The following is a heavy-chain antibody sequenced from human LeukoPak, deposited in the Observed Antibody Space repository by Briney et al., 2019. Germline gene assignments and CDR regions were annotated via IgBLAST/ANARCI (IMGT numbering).Heavy chain of an antibody. CDR2: IYYSGST. D-gene: IGHD7-27*01. CDR3: ARSPGEGYYYYYYMDV. J-gene: IGHJ6*03. V-gene: IGHV4-38-2*02. Sequence: SETLSLTCTVSGYSISSGYYWGWIRQPPGKGLEWIGRIYYSGSTYYNPSLKSRVTISVDTSKNQFSLKLSSVTAADTAVYYCARSPGEGYYYYYYMDVWGKGTTVTVSS. CDR1: GYSISSGYY.